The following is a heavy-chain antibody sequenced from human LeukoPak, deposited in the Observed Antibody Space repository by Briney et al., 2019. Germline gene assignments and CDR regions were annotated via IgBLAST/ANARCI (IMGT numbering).Heavy chain of an antibody. Sequence: GGSLRLSCAASGFTFSSYAMSWVRQAPGKGLEWVSSISSSGGSTYYADSVKGRFTISRDNSKDTLYLQMNSLRAEDTAVYYCAKRISGYYFDYWGQGTLVTVFS. D-gene: IGHD3-22*01. CDR2: ISSSGGST. V-gene: IGHV3-23*01. CDR1: GFTFSSYA. J-gene: IGHJ4*02. CDR3: AKRISGYYFDY.